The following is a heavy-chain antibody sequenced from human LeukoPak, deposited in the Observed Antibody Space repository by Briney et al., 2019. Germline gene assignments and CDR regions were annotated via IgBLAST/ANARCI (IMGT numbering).Heavy chain of an antibody. CDR2: IIPIFGTA. J-gene: IGHJ3*02. Sequence: GASVKVSCKASGGTFSSYAISWVRQAPGQGLEWMGGIIPIFGTANYAQKFQGRVTITADKSTSTAYMELSSLRSEDTAVYYCARVLRDYDSSGGTYAFDIWGQGTMVTVSS. CDR1: GGTFSSYA. D-gene: IGHD3-22*01. CDR3: ARVLRDYDSSGGTYAFDI. V-gene: IGHV1-69*06.